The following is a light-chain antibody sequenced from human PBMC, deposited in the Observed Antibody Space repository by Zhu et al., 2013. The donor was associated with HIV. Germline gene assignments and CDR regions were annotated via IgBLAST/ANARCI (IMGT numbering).Light chain of an antibody. CDR2: EVT. CDR3: SSYTSRSTVI. CDR1: SSDVGGYDY. V-gene: IGLV2-14*03. J-gene: IGLJ2*01. Sequence: QSALTQPASVSGSPGQSITISCTGTSSDVGGYDYVSWYQQHPGQAPRLILSEVTKRPSGISDRFSGSKSGNTASLTISGLQVEDEAEYYCSSYTSRSTVIFGGGTKLTVL.